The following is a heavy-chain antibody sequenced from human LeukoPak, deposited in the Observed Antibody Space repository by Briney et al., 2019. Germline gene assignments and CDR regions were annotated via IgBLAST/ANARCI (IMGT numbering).Heavy chain of an antibody. CDR3: AREWKQLVEGGNYFDY. V-gene: IGHV4-61*02. D-gene: IGHD6-6*01. CDR2: IYTSGST. J-gene: IGHJ4*02. Sequence: SQTLSLTCTVSGGSISSGSYYWSWLRQPAGKGLEWIGRIYTSGSTNYNPSLKSRVTISVDTSKNQFSLKLSSVTAADTAVYYCAREWKQLVEGGNYFDYWGQGTLVTVSS. CDR1: GGSISSGSYY.